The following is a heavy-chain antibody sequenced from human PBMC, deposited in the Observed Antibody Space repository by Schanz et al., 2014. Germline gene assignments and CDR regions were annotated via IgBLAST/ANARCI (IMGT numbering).Heavy chain of an antibody. CDR2: IIPILGIA. CDR3: ARDLTVDTGYVVHYYYYGMDV. D-gene: IGHD5-12*01. J-gene: IGHJ6*02. Sequence: VQLEQSGAEVKKPGSSVKVSCKASRSTFSSYTINWVRQAPGQGLEWMGRIIPILGIANYAQKFQGRVTITADRSTSTAYMELSSLRSEDTAVYYCARDLTVDTGYVVHYYYYGMDVWGQGTTVTVSS. CDR1: RSTFSSYT. V-gene: IGHV1-69*08.